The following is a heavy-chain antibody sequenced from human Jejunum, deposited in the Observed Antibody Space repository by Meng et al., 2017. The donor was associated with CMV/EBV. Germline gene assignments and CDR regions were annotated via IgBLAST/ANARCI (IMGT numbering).Heavy chain of an antibody. CDR3: ARGAMSFES. CDR2: IYSGGDKT. J-gene: IGHJ5*01. V-gene: IGHV3-66*01. Sequence: QLVGSGGGLVQPGGSLRLSCAVSGISVTTNYMTWFRQTPGKGLEWVSVIYSGGDKTYYADSVKGRFTISRDSSRNTLYLQMTSLRAGDTALYYCARGAMSFESWGQGTLVTVSS. CDR1: GISVTTNY.